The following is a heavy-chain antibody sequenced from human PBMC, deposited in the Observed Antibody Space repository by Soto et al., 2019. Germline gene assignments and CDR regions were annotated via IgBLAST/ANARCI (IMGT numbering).Heavy chain of an antibody. CDR3: AVGDSSSWGDDAFDI. CDR1: GYSFTSYW. Sequence: PGESLQISCKGSGYSFTSYWISWVRQMPGKGLEWMGRIDPSDSYTNYSPSFQGHVTISADKSISTAYLQWSSLKASDTAMYYCAVGDSSSWGDDAFDIWGQGTMVTVSS. V-gene: IGHV5-10-1*01. J-gene: IGHJ3*02. CDR2: IDPSDSYT. D-gene: IGHD6-13*01.